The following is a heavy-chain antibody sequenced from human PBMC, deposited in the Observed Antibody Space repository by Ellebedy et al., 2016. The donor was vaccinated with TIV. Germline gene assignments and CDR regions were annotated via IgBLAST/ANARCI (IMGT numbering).Heavy chain of an antibody. CDR2: INAGNGNT. CDR1: GYTFTSYD. J-gene: IGHJ4*02. V-gene: IGHV1-3*01. Sequence: ASVKVSCXASGYTFTSYDMHWVRQAPGQRLEWMGWINAGNGNTKYSQKFQGRVTITRDTSASTAYMELSSLRSEDTAVYYCARIIGEGDYGDSTVDYWGQGTLVTVSS. CDR3: ARIIGEGDYGDSTVDY. D-gene: IGHD4-17*01.